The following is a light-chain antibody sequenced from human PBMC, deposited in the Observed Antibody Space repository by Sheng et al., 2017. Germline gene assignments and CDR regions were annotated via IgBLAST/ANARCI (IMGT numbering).Light chain of an antibody. CDR1: QTVSHNY. J-gene: IGKJ2*01. V-gene: IGKV3-20*01. CDR3: QQYGGSAMYT. CDR2: AAS. Sequence: IVLTQSPGTLSLSPGEGATLSCRASQTVSHNYLAWFQQKPGQAPRLLIYAASSRATGIPDRFSGSGSGTDFTLTISRLEPEDFAVYYCQQYGGSAMYTFGQGTKLEIK.